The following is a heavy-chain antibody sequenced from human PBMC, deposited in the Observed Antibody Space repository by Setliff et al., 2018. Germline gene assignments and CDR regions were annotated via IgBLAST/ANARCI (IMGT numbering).Heavy chain of an antibody. CDR3: AKDRVPDGIWDFDS. D-gene: IGHD1-20*01. V-gene: IGHV3-23*03. J-gene: IGHJ5*01. CDR1: GFSFSTSS. CDR2: IYGGGGNGGRNT. Sequence: LSCVGSGFSFSTSSMAWVRQAPGKGLQWVSGIYGGGGNGGRNTFYADSVKGRFTISRDNSKNTLYLQMNSLRAEDTALYHCAKDRVPDGIWDFDSWGPGSLVTVSS.